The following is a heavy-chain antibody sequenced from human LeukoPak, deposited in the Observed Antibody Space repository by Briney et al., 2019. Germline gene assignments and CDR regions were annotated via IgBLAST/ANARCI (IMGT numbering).Heavy chain of an antibody. V-gene: IGHV3-30*18. CDR3: AKPISGGLAVSADWFDP. J-gene: IGHJ5*02. Sequence: GGSLRLSCAASGFTFNDFAMHRVRQPPGKGPEWVAMISFDDNHKHYTDSVKGRFTISRDSSTNTLYLQMDSLRAEDTAIYFCAKPISGGLAVSADWFDPWGQGTLVIVSS. D-gene: IGHD6-19*01. CDR1: GFTFNDFA. CDR2: ISFDDNHK.